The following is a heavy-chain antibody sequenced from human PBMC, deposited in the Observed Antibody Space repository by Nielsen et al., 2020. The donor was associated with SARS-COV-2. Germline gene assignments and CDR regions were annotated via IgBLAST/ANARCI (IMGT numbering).Heavy chain of an antibody. J-gene: IGHJ4*02. CDR2: ISSRSAYT. D-gene: IGHD1-14*01. V-gene: IGHV3-11*06. Sequence: GESLKISCATSGFAFGDYYMSWIRQAPGKGLEWLSYISSRSAYTSYADSVKGRFTVSRDNAKNSLYLRMNSLRAEDTAIYYCARDREPGYNAVDYWGQGTLVTVSS. CDR1: GFAFGDYY. CDR3: ARDREPGYNAVDY.